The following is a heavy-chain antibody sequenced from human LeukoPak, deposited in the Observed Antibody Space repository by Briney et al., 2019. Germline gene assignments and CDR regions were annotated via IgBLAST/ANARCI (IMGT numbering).Heavy chain of an antibody. CDR3: TRAYGGNAFYFDY. D-gene: IGHD4-23*01. CDR2: INPNSGGT. Sequence: ASVKVSCKASGYTFTGYYMHWVRQAPGQGLEWMGRINPNSGGTNYAQKFQGRVTMTRDTSISTAYMELSSLRSEDTAVYYCTRAYGGNAFYFDYWGQGTLVTVSS. V-gene: IGHV1-2*06. J-gene: IGHJ4*02. CDR1: GYTFTGYY.